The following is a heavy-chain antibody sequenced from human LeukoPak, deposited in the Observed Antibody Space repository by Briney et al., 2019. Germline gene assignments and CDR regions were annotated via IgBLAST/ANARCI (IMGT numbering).Heavy chain of an antibody. Sequence: EASVKVSCKASGYTFTNYAMNWVRQAPGQGLEWMGWIHPSTGNPTYAQGFTGRFVFSLDTSVSTTYLQISSLKAEDTAVYYCARAYQRLGDLSLPDYWGQGTLVTVSS. J-gene: IGHJ4*02. V-gene: IGHV7-4-1*02. CDR1: GYTFTNYA. D-gene: IGHD3-16*02. CDR2: IHPSTGNP. CDR3: ARAYQRLGDLSLPDY.